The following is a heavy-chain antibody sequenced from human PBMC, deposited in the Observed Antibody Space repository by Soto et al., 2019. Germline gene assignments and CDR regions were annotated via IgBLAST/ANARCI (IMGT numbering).Heavy chain of an antibody. V-gene: IGHV4-31*03. CDR1: GGSISSEGYY. CDR3: ARGRGYSYGPYYFDY. D-gene: IGHD5-18*01. Sequence: QVPLQESGPGLVKPSQTLSLTCTVSGGSISSEGYYWSWFRQLPGKGLEWIGDIYYSGTTNHNPSLRSRLTISGDASKNQFSLKLSSVTAADTALYYCARGRGYSYGPYYFDYWGQGTLVTVSS. J-gene: IGHJ4*02. CDR2: IYYSGTT.